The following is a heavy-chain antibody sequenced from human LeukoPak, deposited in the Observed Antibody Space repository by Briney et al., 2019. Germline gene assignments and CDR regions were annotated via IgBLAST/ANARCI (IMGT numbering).Heavy chain of an antibody. CDR1: GAPNSSYD. V-gene: IGHV4-4*07. D-gene: IGHD6-19*01. J-gene: IGHJ4*02. CDR3: ARSWQWLPLDY. Sequence: SSETLSLPCTVSGAPNSSYDWSWIRQSTGEGVEWRGRIYMSGSTNYNASLKRRVTMSVDTSKNQFSLKLSSVTAADTAVYYCARSWQWLPLDYWGQGTLVTVSS. CDR2: IYMSGST.